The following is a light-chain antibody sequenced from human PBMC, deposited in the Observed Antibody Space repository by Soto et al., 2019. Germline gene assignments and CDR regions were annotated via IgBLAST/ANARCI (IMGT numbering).Light chain of an antibody. CDR3: QQLGDLTFI. CDR2: DAS. Sequence: EIQVTQSPSSLSASVGDRVTITCQASQDINNYLNWYQQKPGQAPKLLIYDASGLEVGVPSRFSGSGSGTHFTLTISGLQPEDIATYYCQQLGDLTFIFGQGTRPEIK. J-gene: IGKJ5*01. CDR1: QDINNY. V-gene: IGKV1-33*01.